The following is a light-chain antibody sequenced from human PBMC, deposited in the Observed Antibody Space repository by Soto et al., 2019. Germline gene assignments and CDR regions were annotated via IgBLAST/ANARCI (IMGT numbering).Light chain of an antibody. Sequence: QSALTQPASVSGSPGQSITISCTGSSSDVGGYPYVSWYQQHPGKAPKLMIYEVSHRPSGVSNRFSGSKSGNTASLTISGLQAEDAGDYFCSSYGSTTTRYVFGTGTKLTVL. J-gene: IGLJ1*01. CDR1: SSDVGGYPY. CDR2: EVS. V-gene: IGLV2-14*01. CDR3: SSYGSTTTRYV.